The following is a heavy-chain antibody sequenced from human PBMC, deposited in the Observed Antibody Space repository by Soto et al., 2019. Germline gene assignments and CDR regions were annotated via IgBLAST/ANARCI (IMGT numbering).Heavy chain of an antibody. CDR3: ARHGYDDYIWGIRRAFDI. J-gene: IGHJ3*02. CDR2: IYYSGST. Sequence: SETLSLTCTVSGGSVSSGSYYWSWIRQPPGKGLEWIGCIYYSGSTNYNQSLKSRVTISVDTSKNQFSLKLSSVTAADTAVYYCARHGYDDYIWGIRRAFDIWGQGTMVTVSS. CDR1: GGSVSSGSYY. D-gene: IGHD3-16*01. V-gene: IGHV4-39*01.